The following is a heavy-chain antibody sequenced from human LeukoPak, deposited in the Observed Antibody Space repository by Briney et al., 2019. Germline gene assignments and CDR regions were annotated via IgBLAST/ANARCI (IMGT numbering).Heavy chain of an antibody. V-gene: IGHV3-23*01. D-gene: IGHD3-22*01. CDR3: ARDPGDSSGYSDAFDI. Sequence: GGSLRLSCAASGFTFSSYAMSWVRQAPGKGLEWVSAISGSGGSTYYADSVKGRFTISRDNSKNTLYLQMNSLRAEDTAVYYCARDPGDSSGYSDAFDIWGQGTMVTVSS. CDR2: ISGSGGST. J-gene: IGHJ3*02. CDR1: GFTFSSYA.